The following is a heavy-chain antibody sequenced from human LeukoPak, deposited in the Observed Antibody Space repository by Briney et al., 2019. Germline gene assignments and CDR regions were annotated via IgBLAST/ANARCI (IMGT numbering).Heavy chain of an antibody. V-gene: IGHV3-23*01. Sequence: GGSPRLSCAASGFTFSSYAMSWVRQAPGKGLEWVSAISGSGGSTYYADSVKGRFTISRDNSKNTLYLQMNSLRAEDTAVYYCAKGLLAYCGGDCYPNYYFDYWGQGTLVTVSS. J-gene: IGHJ4*02. CDR3: AKGLLAYCGGDCYPNYYFDY. D-gene: IGHD2-21*02. CDR2: ISGSGGST. CDR1: GFTFSSYA.